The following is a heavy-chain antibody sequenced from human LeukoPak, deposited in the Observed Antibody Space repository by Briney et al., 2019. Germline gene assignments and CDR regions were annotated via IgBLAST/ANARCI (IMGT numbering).Heavy chain of an antibody. Sequence: PGTSPRLSCAASGFNFSSYAMHWVRQAPGEGLEWVGLISYGGIDKSYADSVKGRFTISRDSSKRTLYLQMNSLRAEDTAMYYCARESWSDSVAFDIWGLGTMVIVSS. D-gene: IGHD3-3*01. J-gene: IGHJ3*02. CDR2: ISYGGIDK. V-gene: IGHV3-30*04. CDR3: ARESWSDSVAFDI. CDR1: GFNFSSYA.